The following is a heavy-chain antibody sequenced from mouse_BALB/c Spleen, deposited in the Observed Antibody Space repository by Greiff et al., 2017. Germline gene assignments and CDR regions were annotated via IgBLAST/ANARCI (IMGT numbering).Heavy chain of an antibody. J-gene: IGHJ4*01. Sequence: DVMLVESGGGLVKPGGSLKLSCAASGFTFSDYYMYWVRQTPEKRLEWVATISDGGSYTYYPDSVKGRFTISRDNAKNNLYLQMSSLKSEDTAMYYCARGTGRSYAMDYWGQGTSVTVSS. CDR3: ARGTGRSYAMDY. CDR1: GFTFSDYY. D-gene: IGHD4-1*01. CDR2: ISDGGSYT. V-gene: IGHV5-4*02.